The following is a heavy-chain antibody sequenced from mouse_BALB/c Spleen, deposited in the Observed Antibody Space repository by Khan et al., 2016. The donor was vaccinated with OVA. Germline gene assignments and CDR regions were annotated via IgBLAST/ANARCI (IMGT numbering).Heavy chain of an antibody. D-gene: IGHD1-1*01. V-gene: IGHV1S81*02. CDR1: GYTFTSYW. J-gene: IGHJ2*01. CDR2: TNPTNGRT. Sequence: QVQLQHPGAELVKAGASVKMSCKASGYTFTSYWMHWVKQRLGQGLEWFAETNPTNGRTYYNEKFKSKATLTVDKSSSTAYMLLSGPTFEDSAVYDCARIKKIVATYFDYWGQGTTLTVSS. CDR3: ARIKKIVATYFDY.